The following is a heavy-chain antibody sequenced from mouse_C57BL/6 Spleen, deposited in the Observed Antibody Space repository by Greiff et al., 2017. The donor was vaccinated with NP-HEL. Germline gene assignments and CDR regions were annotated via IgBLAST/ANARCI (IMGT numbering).Heavy chain of an antibody. J-gene: IGHJ3*01. CDR2: IDPENGDT. V-gene: IGHV14-4*01. Sequence: VQLQQSGAELVRPGASVKLSCTASGFNIKDDYMHWVKQRPEQGLEWIGWIDPENGDTEYASKFQGKATITADTSSNTAYLQLSSLTSEDTAVYYCTPYDYGAFAYWGQGTLVTVSA. D-gene: IGHD2-4*01. CDR3: TPYDYGAFAY. CDR1: GFNIKDDY.